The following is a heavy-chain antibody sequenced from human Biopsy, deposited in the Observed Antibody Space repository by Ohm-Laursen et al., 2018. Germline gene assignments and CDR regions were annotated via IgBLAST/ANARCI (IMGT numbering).Heavy chain of an antibody. CDR1: GGAFTNYA. D-gene: IGHD1-26*01. J-gene: IGHJ4*02. Sequence: SVKVSCKASGGAFTNYAISWVRQAPGQGLEWMGGIIPIFGTANYAQKFQGRVTITADESTSTAYMELSSLRSDDTAVYYCARDALGGGSYRFFYWGRGSLVTVSS. CDR2: IIPIFGTA. CDR3: ARDALGGGSYRFFY. V-gene: IGHV1-69*13.